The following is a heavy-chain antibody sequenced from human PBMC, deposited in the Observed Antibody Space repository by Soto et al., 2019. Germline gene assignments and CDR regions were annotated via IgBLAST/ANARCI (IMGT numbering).Heavy chain of an antibody. J-gene: IGHJ6*02. CDR3: ARDRYYYGSGSYYDSYYYYGMDV. V-gene: IGHV3-30*03. Sequence: GGSLRLSCAASGFTLSSTGIHWVRQAPGKGLEWVAVISYDGSNKYSADSVKGRFTISRDNFRNTLYLQMNSLRAEDTAVYYCARDRYYYGSGSYYDSYYYYGMDVWGQGTTVTVSS. CDR1: GFTLSSTG. CDR2: ISYDGSNK. D-gene: IGHD3-10*01.